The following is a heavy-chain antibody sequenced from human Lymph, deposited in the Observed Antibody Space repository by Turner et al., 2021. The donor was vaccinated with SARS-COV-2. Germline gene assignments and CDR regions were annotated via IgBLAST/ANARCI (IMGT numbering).Heavy chain of an antibody. V-gene: IGHV1-46*01. CDR1: GYTFTSYY. Sequence: QVQLVQSGAEVKKPGASVKVSCNASGYTFTSYYMHWVRQAPGQGLEWMGIINPSGGSTTYAQKFQGRVTMTRDTSTSTVYMELSSLRSEDTAVYYCARDPPIQIWVDYFYYGMDVWGQGTTVTVSS. D-gene: IGHD5-18*01. CDR3: ARDPPIQIWVDYFYYGMDV. CDR2: INPSGGST. J-gene: IGHJ6*02.